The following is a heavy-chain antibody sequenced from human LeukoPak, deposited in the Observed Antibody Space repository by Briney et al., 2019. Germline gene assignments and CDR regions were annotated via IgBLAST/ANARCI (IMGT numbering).Heavy chain of an antibody. D-gene: IGHD6-6*01. CDR2: VKQDGTEK. V-gene: IGHV3-7*04. J-gene: IGHJ4*02. Sequence: GGSLRLSCAASGFTFSSYWMSWVRQAPGEGLEWVANVKQDGTEKYYMDSVKGRFSISRDNAKNSLYLQMNALRAEDTAVYYCARDVRPDYWGQGTLVTVST. CDR1: GFTFSSYW. CDR3: ARDVRPDY.